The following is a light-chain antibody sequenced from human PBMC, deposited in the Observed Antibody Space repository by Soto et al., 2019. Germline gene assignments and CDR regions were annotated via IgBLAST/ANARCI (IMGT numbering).Light chain of an antibody. CDR1: QAINNY. J-gene: IGKJ4*01. V-gene: IGKV1-8*01. CDR2: AAS. CDR3: QEYDNLPLT. Sequence: AVRVTHSPASVSASTRDRVTITCRASQAINNYLVWFQQKPGKAPKVLIYAASTLQTGVPSRFSGSGSGTDFTFTINSLQPEDIATYNCQEYDNLPLTFGGGTKV.